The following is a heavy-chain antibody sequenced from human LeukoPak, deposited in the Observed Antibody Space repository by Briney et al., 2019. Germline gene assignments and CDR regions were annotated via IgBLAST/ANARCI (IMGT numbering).Heavy chain of an antibody. J-gene: IGHJ4*02. D-gene: IGHD3-9*01. CDR1: GGSISSYY. Sequence: SETLSLTCTVSGGSISSYYWSWIRQPPGKGLEWIGYIYYSGSTNYNPSFKSRVTISVDTSKNQFSLKLSSVTAADTAVYYCARHSTGYYGSGLDYWGQGTLVTVSS. V-gene: IGHV4-59*08. CDR2: IYYSGST. CDR3: ARHSTGYYGSGLDY.